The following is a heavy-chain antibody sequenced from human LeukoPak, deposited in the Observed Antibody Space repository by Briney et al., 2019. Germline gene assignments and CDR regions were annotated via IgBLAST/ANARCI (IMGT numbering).Heavy chain of an antibody. D-gene: IGHD2-21*02. Sequence: SETLSLTCTVSGGSISSSSYYWGWIRQPPGTGLEWIGYIYYSGSTNYNPSLKSRVTISVDTSKNQFSLKLSSVTAADTAVYYCARDLVTEAFDIWGQGTMVTVSS. CDR1: GGSISSSSYY. CDR2: IYYSGST. V-gene: IGHV4-61*01. J-gene: IGHJ3*02. CDR3: ARDLVTEAFDI.